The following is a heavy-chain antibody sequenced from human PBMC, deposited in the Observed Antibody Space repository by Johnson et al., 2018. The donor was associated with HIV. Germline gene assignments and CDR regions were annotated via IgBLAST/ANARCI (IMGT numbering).Heavy chain of an antibody. CDR2: ISYDGSNK. V-gene: IGHV3-30*04. J-gene: IGHJ3*02. CDR1: GFTFSSYA. Sequence: QVQLVESGGGVVQPGRSLRLSCAASGFTFSSYAMHWVRQAPGKGLEWVAVISYDGSNKYYADSVKGRFTISRDNSKNTLYLQMNSLRAEDTAVYYCARECRPGGPDALEIWGQGTMVTVSS. D-gene: IGHD2-2*01. CDR3: ARECRPGGPDALEI.